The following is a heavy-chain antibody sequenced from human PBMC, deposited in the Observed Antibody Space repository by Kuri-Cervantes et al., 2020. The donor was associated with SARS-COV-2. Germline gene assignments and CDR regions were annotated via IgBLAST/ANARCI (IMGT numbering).Heavy chain of an antibody. Sequence: AASGFTFTSYAMNWVRQAPGKGLEWDSGIINSGGKTDYADTVKGRFTISRDNSKNTLYLQINSLRAEDTSIYYCAKAYNWRYFRPCNSWGQGTLVTVSS. CDR2: IINSGGKT. D-gene: IGHD1-26*01. J-gene: IGHJ4*02. V-gene: IGHV3-23*01. CDR3: AKAYNWRYFRPCNS. CDR1: GFTFTSYA.